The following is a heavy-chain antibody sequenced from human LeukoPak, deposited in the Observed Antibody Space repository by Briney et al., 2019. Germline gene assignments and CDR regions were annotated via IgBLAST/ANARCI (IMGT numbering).Heavy chain of an antibody. J-gene: IGHJ1*01. CDR1: GYTLTELS. CDR3: ATQQLVRFVLRFQH. V-gene: IGHV1-24*01. Sequence: ASVTVSCKVSGYTLTELSMHWVRQAPGKGLEWMGRFDPEDGETIYAQKFQGRVTMTEDTSTNTAYIELSSLRSEDTAVYYCATQQLVRFVLRFQHWGQGTLVTVSS. CDR2: FDPEDGET. D-gene: IGHD6-13*01.